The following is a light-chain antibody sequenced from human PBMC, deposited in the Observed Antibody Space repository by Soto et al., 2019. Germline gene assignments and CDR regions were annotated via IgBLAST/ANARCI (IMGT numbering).Light chain of an antibody. V-gene: IGKV3-20*01. CDR1: QNVRSNY. CDR2: GTF. CDR3: QQYGSSYT. J-gene: IGKJ3*01. Sequence: DIVMTQSPATLSVSPGQRATLSCRASQNVRSNYLAWYQQQPGQAPRLLIYGTFARATGIPDRFSGSGSGTDFTLTISRLEPEDFAVYYCQQYGSSYTFGPGTKVEIK.